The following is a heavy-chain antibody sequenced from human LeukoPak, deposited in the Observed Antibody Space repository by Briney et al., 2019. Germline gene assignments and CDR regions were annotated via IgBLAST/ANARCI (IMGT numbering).Heavy chain of an antibody. CDR2: IYYSGST. CDR3: ARVATGAFDI. V-gene: IGHV4-59*01. Sequence: SETLSLTCTVSGGSISSYYWSWIRQPPGKGLEWIGYIYYSGSTNYNPSLKSRVTISVDTSKNQFSLKLSSVTAADTAVHYCARVATGAFDIWGQGTMVTVSS. D-gene: IGHD1-26*01. CDR1: GGSISSYY. J-gene: IGHJ3*02.